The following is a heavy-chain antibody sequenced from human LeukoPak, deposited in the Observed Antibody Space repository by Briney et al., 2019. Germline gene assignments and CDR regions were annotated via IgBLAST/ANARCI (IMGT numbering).Heavy chain of an antibody. Sequence: GGSLRLSCAASGFTVSSNYMNWVRQAPGKGLEWVSYISSSGSTIYYADSVKGRFTISRDNAKNSLSLQMNSLKVEDTAVYYCARDHNGPYTFDYWGQGTLVTVSS. J-gene: IGHJ4*02. CDR3: ARDHNGPYTFDY. V-gene: IGHV3-48*03. CDR2: ISSSGSTI. D-gene: IGHD2-2*02. CDR1: GFTVSSNY.